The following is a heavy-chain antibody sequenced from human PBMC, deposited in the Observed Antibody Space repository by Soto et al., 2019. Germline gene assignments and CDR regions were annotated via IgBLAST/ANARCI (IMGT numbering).Heavy chain of an antibody. D-gene: IGHD1-1*01. CDR1: GFTFSSYS. CDR3: ARFTTGTTLGRFFDY. V-gene: IGHV3-21*01. J-gene: IGHJ4*02. CDR2: ISSSSSYI. Sequence: GGSLRLSCAASGFTFSSYSMNWVRRAPGKGLEWVSSISSSSSYIYYADSVKGRFTISRDNAKNSLYLQMNSLRAEDTAVYYCARFTTGTTLGRFFDYWGQGTLVTVSS.